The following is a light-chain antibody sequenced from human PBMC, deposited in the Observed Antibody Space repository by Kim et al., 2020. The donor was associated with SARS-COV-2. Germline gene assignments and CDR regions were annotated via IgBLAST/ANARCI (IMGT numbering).Light chain of an antibody. CDR2: EGT. CDR3: CSYAGSSTWL. Sequence: QSALTQPASVSGSPGQSITISCTGTSSDVGSYNLVSWYQQHPGKAPKFIIYEGTKRPSGVSDRFSGSKSGNTASLTISGLQAEDEADYYCCSYAGSSTWLFGGGTQLTVL. CDR1: SSDVGSYNL. J-gene: IGLJ3*02. V-gene: IGLV2-23*01.